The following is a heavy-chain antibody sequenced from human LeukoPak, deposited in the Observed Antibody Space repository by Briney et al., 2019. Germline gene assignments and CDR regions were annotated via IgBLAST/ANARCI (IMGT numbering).Heavy chain of an antibody. Sequence: GGSLRLSCAASGFTFDDYAMHWVRHAPGKGLEWVSGISWNSGSIGYADSVKGRFTISRDNAKNSLYLQMNSLRAEDMALYYCAKEGGRSYSGSLSDAFDIWGQGTMVTVSS. D-gene: IGHD1-26*01. CDR3: AKEGGRSYSGSLSDAFDI. CDR2: ISWNSGSI. J-gene: IGHJ3*02. V-gene: IGHV3-9*03. CDR1: GFTFDDYA.